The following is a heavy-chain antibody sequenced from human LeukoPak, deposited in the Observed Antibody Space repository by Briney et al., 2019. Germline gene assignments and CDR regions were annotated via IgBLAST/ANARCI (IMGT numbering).Heavy chain of an antibody. CDR3: IRGGANSPFDY. V-gene: IGHV3-49*03. CDR1: GFTFGDYT. CDR2: IRSKAYGGTA. D-gene: IGHD1-1*01. Sequence: PGGSLRLSRTASGFTFGDYTVTWFRQAPGKGLEWVGFIRSKAYGGTAEDAASVKGRFAISRDDSKSIAYLQMNSLKTEDTAVYYCIRGGANSPFDYWGQGTLVTVSS. J-gene: IGHJ4*02.